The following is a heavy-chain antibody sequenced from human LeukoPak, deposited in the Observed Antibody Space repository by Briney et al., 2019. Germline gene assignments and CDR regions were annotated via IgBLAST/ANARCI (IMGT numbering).Heavy chain of an antibody. Sequence: PSETLSLTCTVSGGSISSHYWSWIRQPPGKGLQWIGYIYYSGSTNYNPSLKSRVTISVDTSKNQFSLKLSSVTAADTAVYYCARTFSPFDYWGQGTLVTVSS. CDR3: ARTFSPFDY. V-gene: IGHV4-59*11. D-gene: IGHD2/OR15-2a*01. CDR2: IYYSGST. CDR1: GGSISSHY. J-gene: IGHJ4*02.